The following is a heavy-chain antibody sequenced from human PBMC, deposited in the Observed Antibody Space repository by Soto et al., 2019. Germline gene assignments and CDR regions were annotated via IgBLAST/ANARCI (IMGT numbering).Heavy chain of an antibody. CDR2: IWEDGSKK. Sequence: QVQLVESGGGVVQPGRSLRLSCAASGFTFSSYGMHWVRQAPGKGLEWVAVIWEDGSKKYYADSVKGRFTISRDNSKNTRYLQMNSLRAEHTAVYYCARDRVVLVAATLYCYYYMYVWRKGTTVTVSS. CDR1: GFTFSSYG. J-gene: IGHJ6*03. CDR3: ARDRVVLVAATLYCYYYMYV. V-gene: IGHV3-33*01. D-gene: IGHD2-15*01.